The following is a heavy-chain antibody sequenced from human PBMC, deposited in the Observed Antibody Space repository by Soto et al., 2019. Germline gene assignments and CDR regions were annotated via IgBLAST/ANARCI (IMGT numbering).Heavy chain of an antibody. J-gene: IGHJ6*03. CDR2: INPNSGVT. CDR3: ARESGGATATLDYYYFYMDV. D-gene: IGHD5-12*01. V-gene: IGHV1-2*04. CDR1: GDSFNDYY. Sequence: VQLVQSGAEVKKPGASVKVSCKSSGDSFNDYYLHWVRQAPGQGLEWMGWINPNSGVTKYAQKFQGWVTMTRDTSIRTVYMELGRLRSDDTAVYYCARESGGATATLDYYYFYMDVWDKGTTVTVSS.